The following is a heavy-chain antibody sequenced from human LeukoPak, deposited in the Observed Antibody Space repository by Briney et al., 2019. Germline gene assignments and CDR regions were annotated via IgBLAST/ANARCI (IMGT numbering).Heavy chain of an antibody. CDR3: ARSGRYTFDY. Sequence: SQTLSLTCDFSGDSVSSNSAVWNWIRQSPSRGLEWLGKTYYRSKWRDDSAVSVRGRVTITPDTSKNQFSLQLSSVTPEDTAVYYCARSGRYTFDYWGQGILVTVSS. D-gene: IGHD1-26*01. CDR1: GDSVSSNSAV. CDR2: TYYRSKWRD. V-gene: IGHV6-1*01. J-gene: IGHJ4*02.